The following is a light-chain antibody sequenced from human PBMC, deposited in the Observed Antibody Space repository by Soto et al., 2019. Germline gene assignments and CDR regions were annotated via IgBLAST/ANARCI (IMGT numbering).Light chain of an antibody. CDR3: KRYNSAPWA. CDR2: AAS. J-gene: IGKJ1*01. V-gene: IGKV1-27*01. CDR1: QGISNY. Sequence: DIQMTQSPSSLSASVGDRVTITCRASQGISNYLAWYQQKPGKVPKLLIYAASTLQSGVPSRFSGSGSGTDFTLTISSLQPEDVETYYCKRYNSAPWAFGQGNKVEIK.